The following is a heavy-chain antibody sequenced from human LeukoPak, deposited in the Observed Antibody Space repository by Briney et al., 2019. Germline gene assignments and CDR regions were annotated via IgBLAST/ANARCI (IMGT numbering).Heavy chain of an antibody. D-gene: IGHD5-24*01. CDR2: ISPYNGNT. CDR3: ARTRRDGYLYFDY. V-gene: IGHV1-18*01. Sequence: ASVKLSRKASGYTFTIYGIRLVPHTPGQGLEWMGWISPYNGNTNYAQKLQSRVTMTTDTSTSTAYMELRSLRSDYTAEYYCARTRRDGYLYFDYWGQGTLVTVSS. CDR1: GYTFTIYG. J-gene: IGHJ4*02.